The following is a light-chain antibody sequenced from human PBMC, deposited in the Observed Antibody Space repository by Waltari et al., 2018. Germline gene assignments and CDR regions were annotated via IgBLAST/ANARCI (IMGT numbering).Light chain of an antibody. J-gene: IGKJ1*01. Sequence: EIVLTQSPGTLSLSVGETATLSFGASQGVSANYLAWYQQKPGQTPRLLIYDTSTRATDIPDRFSGSGSGTGFTLTINRLEPEDFAVYCCQQYGGSSWTFGQGTKVEI. CDR2: DTS. V-gene: IGKV3-20*01. CDR3: QQYGGSSWT. CDR1: QGVSANY.